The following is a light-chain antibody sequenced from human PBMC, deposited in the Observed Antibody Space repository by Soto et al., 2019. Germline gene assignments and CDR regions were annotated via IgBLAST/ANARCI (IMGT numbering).Light chain of an antibody. CDR2: GVS. J-gene: IGKJ1*01. V-gene: IGKV3-20*01. CDR1: QTVDYVY. CDR3: QQDGGLQWA. Sequence: KVLTQSPGTLYLSPGARAILSFRASQTVDYVYLAWYQQKPGQAPRLLIYGVSSRAAGIPDRFSGSGSGTDFTLTITRLGPEDFSMYYCQQDGGLQWAFGQRTRVEVK.